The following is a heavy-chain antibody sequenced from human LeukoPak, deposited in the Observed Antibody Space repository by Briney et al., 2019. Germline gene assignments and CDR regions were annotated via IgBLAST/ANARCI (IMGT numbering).Heavy chain of an antibody. CDR2: INPNSGGT. J-gene: IGHJ6*02. V-gene: IGHV1-2*02. Sequence: ASVKVSCKASGYTFTGYYMHWVRQAPGQGFEWMGWINPNSGGTDYEQKFQGRVTMTRDTSISTAYMELSRLRSDDTAVYYCVRDRYYGSGSFYQMDVWGQGTTVTVSS. CDR1: GYTFTGYY. CDR3: VRDRYYGSGSFYQMDV. D-gene: IGHD3-10*01.